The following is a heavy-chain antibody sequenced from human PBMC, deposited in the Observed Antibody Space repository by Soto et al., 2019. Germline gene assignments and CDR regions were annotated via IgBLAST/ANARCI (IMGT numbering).Heavy chain of an antibody. J-gene: IGHJ3*02. V-gene: IGHV4-31*03. Sequence: SENLSLPCTVSGGSISRGGYYLSWIRQQPGKGLEWIGYIYYSGSTYYNPSLKSRVTISVDTSKNQFSLKLSSVTAADTAVYYCARDNLSSSDPPGDAFDIWGQGTMVTVSS. CDR1: GGSISRGGYY. CDR3: ARDNLSSSDPPGDAFDI. D-gene: IGHD6-6*01. CDR2: IYYSGST.